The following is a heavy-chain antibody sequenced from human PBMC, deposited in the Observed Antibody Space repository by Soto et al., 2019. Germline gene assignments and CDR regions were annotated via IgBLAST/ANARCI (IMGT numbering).Heavy chain of an antibody. CDR3: TRVKSEEWAYASFEH. CDR1: EYTFTSYY. D-gene: IGHD3-3*01. J-gene: IGHJ1*01. V-gene: IGHV1-46*03. Sequence: QVQLLQSGAEVKEPGASVKISCKAYEYTFTSYYLHWVRQAPGQGLEWMGIINPGGDSTNYAQKFQGRVNMSRDTSTSTVYMELSSLRSEDTAVYYCTRVKSEEWAYASFEHWGQGTLVTVSS. CDR2: INPGGDST.